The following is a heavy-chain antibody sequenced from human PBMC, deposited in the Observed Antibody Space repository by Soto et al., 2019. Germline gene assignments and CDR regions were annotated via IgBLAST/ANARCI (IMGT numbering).Heavy chain of an antibody. CDR2: SNHRGST. J-gene: IGHJ4*02. CDR1: GGSFSGYS. D-gene: IGHD2-8*02. CDR3: ARDKITGIFDY. Sequence: QVQLQQWGAGLLKPSETLSLTCAVYGGSFSGYSWTWIRQPPGTGLEWIGESNHRGSTNYNPSLKSRLTITVDTSKNQFPLKLPSLTAADTAVYYCARDKITGIFDYWGQGTLVTVSS. V-gene: IGHV4-34*01.